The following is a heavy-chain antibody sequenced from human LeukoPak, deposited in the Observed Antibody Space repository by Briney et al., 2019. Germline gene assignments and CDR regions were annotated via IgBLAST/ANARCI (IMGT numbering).Heavy chain of an antibody. V-gene: IGHV1-69*13. J-gene: IGHJ5*02. CDR2: IIPIFGTA. CDR3: ARDSSGWYGGYNWFDP. Sequence: SVKVSCKASGGTFSSYAISWVRQASGQGLEWMGGIIPIFGTANYAQKFQGRVTITADESTSTAYMELSSLRSEDTAVYYCARDSSGWYGGYNWFDPWGQGTLVTVSS. D-gene: IGHD6-19*01. CDR1: GGTFSSYA.